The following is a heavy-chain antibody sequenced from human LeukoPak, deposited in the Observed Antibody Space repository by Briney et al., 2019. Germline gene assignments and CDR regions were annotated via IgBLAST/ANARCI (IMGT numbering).Heavy chain of an antibody. D-gene: IGHD6-19*01. CDR1: GFTFSSYW. J-gene: IGHJ4*02. CDR3: AKDLDGSGMYGGLDY. Sequence: PGGSLRLSCAASGFTFSSYWMSWVRQAPGKGLEWVANIKKDGSEKYYVDSVKGRFTISRDNAKTSLYLQMNSLRGDGTAVYYCAKDLDGSGMYGGLDYWGQGILVTVSS. CDR2: IKKDGSEK. V-gene: IGHV3-7*03.